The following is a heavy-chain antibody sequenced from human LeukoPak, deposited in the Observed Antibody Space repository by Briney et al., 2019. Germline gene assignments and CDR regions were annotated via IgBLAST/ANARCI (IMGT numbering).Heavy chain of an antibody. Sequence: GGSLRLSCAASGFTFSDYYMSWIRQAPGKGLEWVSAISGSGGSTYYADSVRGRFTISRDNSKNTLYLQMNSLRAEDTAVYYCAKSGYSSGGGNYFDYWGQGTLVTVSS. CDR1: GFTFSDYY. V-gene: IGHV3-23*01. CDR2: ISGSGGST. J-gene: IGHJ4*02. CDR3: AKSGYSSGGGNYFDY. D-gene: IGHD6-19*01.